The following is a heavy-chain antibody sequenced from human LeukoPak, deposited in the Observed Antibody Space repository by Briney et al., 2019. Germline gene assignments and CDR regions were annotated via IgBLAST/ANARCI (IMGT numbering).Heavy chain of an antibody. V-gene: IGHV1-8*03. CDR2: MNSNSGHT. CDR3: ATGRLERRGNWFDP. D-gene: IGHD1-1*01. CDR1: GYIFTRYD. Sequence: ASVKVSCKASGYIFTRYDINWVRHATGQGLEWMGWMNSNSGHTGYAQKFQDRVTFTRDTSINTAFLELSSLGFEDTAVYYCATGRLERRGNWFDPWGQGTLVTVSS. J-gene: IGHJ5*02.